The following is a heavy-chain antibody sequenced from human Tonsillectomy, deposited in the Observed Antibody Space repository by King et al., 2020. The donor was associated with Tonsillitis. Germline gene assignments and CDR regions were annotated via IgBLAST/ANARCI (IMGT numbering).Heavy chain of an antibody. V-gene: IGHV4-59*08. CDR2: IYYSGST. D-gene: IGHD5-12*01. Sequence: QLQESGPGLVKPSETLSLTCTVSGGSISSYYWSWIRQPPGKGLEWIGYIYYSGSTNYNPSLKSRVTISVDTSKIQFSLKLSSVTAADTAVYYCARVNNGGYEGDYYYYYMDVWGKGTTVTVSS. J-gene: IGHJ6*03. CDR1: GGSISSYY. CDR3: ARVNNGGYEGDYYYYYMDV.